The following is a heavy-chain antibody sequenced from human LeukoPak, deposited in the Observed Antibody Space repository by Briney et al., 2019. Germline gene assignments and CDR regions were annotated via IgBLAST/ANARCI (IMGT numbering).Heavy chain of an antibody. J-gene: IGHJ6*02. D-gene: IGHD5-18*01. Sequence: SETLSLTCTVSGGSISSSSYYWGWIRQPPGKGLEWIGSIYYSGSTYYNPSLKGRVTISVDTSKNQFSLKLSSVTAADTAVYYCARRRIQLWFRYYYYGMDVWGQGTTVTVSS. CDR2: IYYSGST. V-gene: IGHV4-39*01. CDR3: ARRRIQLWFRYYYYGMDV. CDR1: GGSISSSSYY.